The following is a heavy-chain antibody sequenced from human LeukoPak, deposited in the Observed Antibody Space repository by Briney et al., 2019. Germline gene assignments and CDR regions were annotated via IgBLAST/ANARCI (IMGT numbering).Heavy chain of an antibody. CDR3: ARDGGIAARRWFDP. J-gene: IGHJ5*02. D-gene: IGHD6-6*01. CDR2: IYTSGST. Sequence: SETLSLTCTVSGGSISSYYWSWIRQPAGKGLEWIGRIYTSGSTNYNPSLKSRVTISVDKSKNQFSLKLSSVTAADTAVYYCARDGGIAARRWFDPWGQGTPVTVSS. V-gene: IGHV4-4*07. CDR1: GGSISSYY.